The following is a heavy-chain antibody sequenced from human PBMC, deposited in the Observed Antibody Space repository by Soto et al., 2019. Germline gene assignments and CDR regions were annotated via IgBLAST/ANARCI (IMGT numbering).Heavy chain of an antibody. CDR3: AKTVVPAAIPFWYFDY. D-gene: IGHD2-2*01. V-gene: IGHV3-30*18. CDR1: GFTFSSYG. CDR2: ISYDGSNK. J-gene: IGHJ4*02. Sequence: GGSLRLSCAASGFTFSSYGMHWVRQAPGKGLEWVAVISYDGSNKYYADSVKGRFTISRDNSKNTLYLQMNSLRAEDMAVYYCAKTVVPAAIPFWYFDYWGQGTLVTVSS.